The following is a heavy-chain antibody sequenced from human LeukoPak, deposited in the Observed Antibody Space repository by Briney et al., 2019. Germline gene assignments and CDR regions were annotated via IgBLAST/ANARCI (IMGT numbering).Heavy chain of an antibody. CDR3: ARDTSMRSDY. CDR1: GFTSISYW. V-gene: IGHV3-74*01. CDR2: ISSDGSQT. D-gene: IGHD2/OR15-2a*01. Sequence: GGSLRLSCAASGFTSISYWIHGFGKAPGKGLVWVSCISSDGSQTRYADSVKGRFTVSRDNAKNTLYLQMNSLRAEDMAVYYCARDTSMRSDYWGQGTLVTVSP. J-gene: IGHJ4*02.